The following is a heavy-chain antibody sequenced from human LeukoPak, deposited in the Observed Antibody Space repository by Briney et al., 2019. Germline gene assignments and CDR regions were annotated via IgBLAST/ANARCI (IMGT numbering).Heavy chain of an antibody. CDR2: INPNSGGT. J-gene: IGHJ4*02. D-gene: IGHD1-26*01. Sequence: GASVKVSCKASGYTFTDYYMHWVRQAPGQGLEWMGWINPNSGGTNYAQRFQGRVTMTRDTSISTAYMELRTLRSDDTAVYYCARDRDRSGSQSYWGQGTLVTVSS. CDR1: GYTFTDYY. CDR3: ARDRDRSGSQSY. V-gene: IGHV1-2*02.